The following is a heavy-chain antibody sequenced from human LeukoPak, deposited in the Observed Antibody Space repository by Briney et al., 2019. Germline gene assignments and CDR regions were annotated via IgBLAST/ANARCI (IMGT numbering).Heavy chain of an antibody. V-gene: IGHV3-30*04. CDR3: ARDLLYGSGSPSPLVY. D-gene: IGHD3-10*01. J-gene: IGHJ4*02. Sequence: GGSLRLSCAASGFTFSSYAMHWVRQAPGKGLEWVAVISYDGSNKYYADSVKGRFTISRDNSKNTLYLQMNSLRAEDTAVYYCARDLLYGSGSPSPLVYWGQGTLVTVSS. CDR1: GFTFSSYA. CDR2: ISYDGSNK.